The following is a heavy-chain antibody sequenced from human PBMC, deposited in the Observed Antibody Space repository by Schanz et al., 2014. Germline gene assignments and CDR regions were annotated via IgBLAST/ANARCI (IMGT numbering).Heavy chain of an antibody. D-gene: IGHD2-21*02. V-gene: IGHV3-9*01. Sequence: EVQLVESGGGLVQPGGSLRLSCEASGFTFSNYNMNWVRQAPGKGLEWVSGISWNSGNIAYADSVKGRFTISRDNAKNSLYLQMNSLRPEDTALYYCAKVQTHTLYGGNSCFDYWGQGTLVTVSS. CDR1: GFTFSNYN. J-gene: IGHJ4*02. CDR2: ISWNSGNI. CDR3: AKVQTHTLYGGNSCFDY.